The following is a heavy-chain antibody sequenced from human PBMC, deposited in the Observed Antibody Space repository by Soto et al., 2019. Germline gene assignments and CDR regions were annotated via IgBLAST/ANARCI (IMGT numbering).Heavy chain of an antibody. Sequence: ASVKVSCKASGGTFSSYAISWVRQAPGQGLEWMGGIIPIFGTANYAQKFQGRVTITADESTSTAYMELSSLRSEDTAVYYFSRSMGYYDILTGPPFDYWGQGTLVTVSS. CDR2: IIPIFGTA. V-gene: IGHV1-69*13. D-gene: IGHD3-9*01. CDR1: GGTFSSYA. CDR3: SRSMGYYDILTGPPFDY. J-gene: IGHJ4*02.